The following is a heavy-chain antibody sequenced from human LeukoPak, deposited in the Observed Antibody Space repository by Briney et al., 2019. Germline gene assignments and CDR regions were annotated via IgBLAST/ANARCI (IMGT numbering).Heavy chain of an antibody. CDR1: GGSISSYY. CDR2: SHNSGSP. J-gene: IGHJ4*02. Sequence: SETLSLTCTVSGGSISSYYWSWIRQPPGKGLEWIGYSHNSGSPNYNPSLKSRDTISVDTSKNKFSLKVSSVTAADTALYYCARHGGSYSFDYWGQGTLVTVSS. D-gene: IGHD1-26*01. V-gene: IGHV4-59*08. CDR3: ARHGGSYSFDY.